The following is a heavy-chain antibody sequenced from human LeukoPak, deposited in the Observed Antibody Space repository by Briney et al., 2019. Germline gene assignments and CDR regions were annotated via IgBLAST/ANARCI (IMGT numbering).Heavy chain of an antibody. CDR2: IYHSGST. J-gene: IGHJ5*02. CDR3: AREMYYYDSSGYYPNWFDP. CDR1: GGSISSSNW. Sequence: SETLSLTCAVSGGSISSSNWWSWVRQPPGKGLEWIGEIYHSGSTNYNPSLKSRVTISVDKSKNQFSLKLSSVTAADTAVYYCAREMYYYDSSGYYPNWFDPWGQGTLVTVS. V-gene: IGHV4-4*02. D-gene: IGHD3-22*01.